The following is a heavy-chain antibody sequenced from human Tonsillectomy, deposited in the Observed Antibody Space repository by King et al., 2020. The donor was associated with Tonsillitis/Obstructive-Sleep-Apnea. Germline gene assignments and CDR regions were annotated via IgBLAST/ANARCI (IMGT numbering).Heavy chain of an antibody. CDR1: GFTFSSYA. V-gene: IGHV3-30*01. CDR2: ISYDGSNK. Sequence: VQLVESGGGVVQPGRSLRLSCAASGFTFSSYAMHWVRQAPGKGLKWVAIISYDGSNKSYADSVKGRFIISRDNSENTLYLQMNSLRAEDTAVYYCARGKANRFDYWGQGTLVTVSS. J-gene: IGHJ4*02. CDR3: ARGKANRFDY. D-gene: IGHD1-14*01.